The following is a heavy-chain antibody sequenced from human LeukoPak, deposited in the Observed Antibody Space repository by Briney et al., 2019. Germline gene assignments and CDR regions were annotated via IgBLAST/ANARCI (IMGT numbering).Heavy chain of an antibody. CDR3: AGRAELGRGFDY. V-gene: IGHV3-43*02. Sequence: GGSLRLSCAAPGFIFDDYAIHWVRQAPGKGLEWVSLISGDGGSTFYADSVKGRFTISRDNSKNTLYLQTNSLTAEDTAVYYCAGRAELGRGFDYWGQGTLVTVSS. CDR1: GFIFDDYA. CDR2: ISGDGGST. D-gene: IGHD7-27*01. J-gene: IGHJ4*02.